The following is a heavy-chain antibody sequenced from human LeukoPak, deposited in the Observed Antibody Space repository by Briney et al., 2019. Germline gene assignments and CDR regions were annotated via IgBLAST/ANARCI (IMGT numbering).Heavy chain of an antibody. V-gene: IGHV3-30*02. CDR3: AKTPRPRPNWYFDL. J-gene: IGHJ2*01. CDR2: IRYDGSNK. Sequence: GGSLRLSCAASGFTFSSYGMHWVRQAPGKGLEWVAFIRYDGSNKYYADSVKGRFTISRDNSKNTLYLQMNSLRAEDTAVYYCAKTPRPRPNWYFDLWGRGTLVTVSS. CDR1: GFTFSSYG.